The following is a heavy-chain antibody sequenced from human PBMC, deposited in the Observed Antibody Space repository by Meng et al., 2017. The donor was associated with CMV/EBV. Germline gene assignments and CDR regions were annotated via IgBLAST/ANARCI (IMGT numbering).Heavy chain of an antibody. V-gene: IGHV3-53*01. CDR2: IYSGGST. CDR1: GFTVSSNY. D-gene: IGHD3-22*01. CDR3: ARDNSYYDSSGYPTPDWYFDL. Sequence: GESLKIPCAASGFTVSSNYMGWVRQAPGKGLEWVSVIYSGGSTYYADSVKGRFTISRDNSKNTLYLQMNSLRAEDTAVYYCARDNSYYDSSGYPTPDWYFDLWGRGTLVTVSS. J-gene: IGHJ2*01.